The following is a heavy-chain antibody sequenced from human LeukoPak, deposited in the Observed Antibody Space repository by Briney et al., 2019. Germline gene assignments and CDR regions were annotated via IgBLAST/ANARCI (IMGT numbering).Heavy chain of an antibody. CDR2: IYENGGTT. J-gene: IGHJ4*02. D-gene: IGHD3-22*01. V-gene: IGHV3-23*01. CDR1: GFTFRSHA. Sequence: GGSLRLSCVGSGFTFRSHAMSWVRQAPEKGLEFVSGIYENGGTTYYADSVKGRFTISRDNSKNTLYLQMNSLRAEDTAVYYCAKEGEVVITHRFDSWGQGTLVTVSS. CDR3: AKEGEVVITHRFDS.